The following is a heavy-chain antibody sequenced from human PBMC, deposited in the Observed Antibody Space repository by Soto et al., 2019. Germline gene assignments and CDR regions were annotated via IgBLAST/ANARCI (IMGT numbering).Heavy chain of an antibody. J-gene: IGHJ6*02. CDR2: IIPIFGTA. Sequence: SVKVSCKASGGTFSSYAISWVRQAPGQGLEWMGGIIPIFGTANYAQKFQGRVTITADESTSTAYMELSSLRSEDTAVYYCARRYCSSTSCYRTHYGMDVWGQGTTVTVSS. CDR3: ARRYCSSTSCYRTHYGMDV. V-gene: IGHV1-69*13. D-gene: IGHD2-2*01. CDR1: GGTFSSYA.